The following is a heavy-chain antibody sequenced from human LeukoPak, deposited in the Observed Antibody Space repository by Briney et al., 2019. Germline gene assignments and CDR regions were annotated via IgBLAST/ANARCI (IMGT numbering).Heavy chain of an antibody. V-gene: IGHV4-59*08. CDR1: GGSISNFY. J-gene: IGHJ4*02. Sequence: PSETLSLTCTVSGGSISNFYWSWIRQPPGKGLEWIGYIDYTGSTNYNPSLKSRVTISLDTSKSQFSLRLTSVTAADTAVYYCARGSGRQLNYGGQGTLVTVSS. CDR2: IDYTGST. CDR3: ARGSGRQLNY. D-gene: IGHD3-10*01.